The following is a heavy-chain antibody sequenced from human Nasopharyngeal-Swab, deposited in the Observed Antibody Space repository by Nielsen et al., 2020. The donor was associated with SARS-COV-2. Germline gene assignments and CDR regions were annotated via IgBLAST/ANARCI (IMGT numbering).Heavy chain of an antibody. CDR2: IYPGDSDT. J-gene: IGHJ4*02. CDR3: TRGIDFDY. CDR1: RYIFPAYW. Sequence: GGSLRLSCTGSRYIFPAYWIAWVRQLPGKGLEWLGIIYPGDSDTTYSPSFQGRVTLSADKSINTAYLQWSSLQASDTGIYYCTRGIDFDYWGQGTLVTVSS. V-gene: IGHV5-51*01.